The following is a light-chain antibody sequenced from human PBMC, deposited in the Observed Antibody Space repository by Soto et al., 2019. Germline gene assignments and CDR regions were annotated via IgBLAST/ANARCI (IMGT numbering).Light chain of an antibody. Sequence: IQLTQSQSSLSASVGDSVTITCRASQGISSYLAWYQQKPGKATKLLIYAASTLQSGVTSRFSGSGSGTDFTLTISCLQSEDFATYYCQQYYSYPQTFGQGTKVDI. CDR1: QGISSY. CDR3: QQYYSYPQT. CDR2: AAS. J-gene: IGKJ1*01. V-gene: IGKV1-8*01.